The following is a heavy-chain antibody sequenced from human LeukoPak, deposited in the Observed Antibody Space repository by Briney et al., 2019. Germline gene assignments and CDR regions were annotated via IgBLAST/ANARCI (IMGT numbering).Heavy chain of an antibody. Sequence: GGSLRLSCAASGFTFSSYSMNWVRQAPGKGLEWVSSISSSSSYIYYADSVKGRFTISRDNAKNSLYLQMNSLRAEDTAVYYCARDTPKSSGIDYWGQGTLVTVSS. J-gene: IGHJ4*02. V-gene: IGHV3-21*01. CDR2: ISSSSSYI. CDR3: ARDTPKSSGIDY. D-gene: IGHD6-6*01. CDR1: GFTFSSYS.